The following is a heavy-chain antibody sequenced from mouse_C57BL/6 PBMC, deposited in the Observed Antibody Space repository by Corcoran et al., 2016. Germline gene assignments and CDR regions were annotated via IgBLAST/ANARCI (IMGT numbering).Heavy chain of an antibody. J-gene: IGHJ4*01. CDR1: CYTFTDYY. CDR3: ARDSNLYAMDY. V-gene: IGHV1-76*01. Sequence: QVQLKQSGAELVRPGASVKLSCKASCYTFTDYYINWVKQWTGQGLEWIARIYPGSGNTYYNEKFKGKATLTAEKSSSTAYMQLSSLTSEDSAVYFCARDSNLYAMDYWGQGTSVTVSS. D-gene: IGHD2-5*01. CDR2: IYPGSGNT.